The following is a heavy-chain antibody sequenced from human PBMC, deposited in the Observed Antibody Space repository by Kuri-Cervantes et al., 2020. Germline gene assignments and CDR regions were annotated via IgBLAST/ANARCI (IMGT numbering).Heavy chain of an antibody. V-gene: IGHV3-30*02. J-gene: IGHJ4*02. D-gene: IGHD3-10*01. CDR3: AKQLLRFGELFSSFDY. Sequence: GGSLRLSCAASGFTFSSHGMGWVRQAPGKGLEWVAFLKYDGSRRNYADSVKGRFTISRDTSKNTLFLQMNGLRGDDTAIYYCAKQLLRFGELFSSFDYWGQGTVVTVSS. CDR1: GFTFSSHG. CDR2: LKYDGSRR.